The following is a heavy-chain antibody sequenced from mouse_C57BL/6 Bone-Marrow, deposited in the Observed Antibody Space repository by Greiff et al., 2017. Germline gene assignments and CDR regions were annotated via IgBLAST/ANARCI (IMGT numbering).Heavy chain of an antibody. CDR1: GYTFTTYP. CDR3: ARGPYYSNYYVCDY. V-gene: IGHV1-47*01. D-gene: IGHD2-5*01. Sequence: QVQLKESGAELVKPGASVKMSCKASGYTFTTYPIEWMKQNHGKSLEWIGNFHPYNDDTKYNEKFKGKATLTVEKSSSTVYLELSRLTSDDSAVYYCARGPYYSNYYVCDYWGQGTTLTVSS. J-gene: IGHJ2*01. CDR2: FHPYNDDT.